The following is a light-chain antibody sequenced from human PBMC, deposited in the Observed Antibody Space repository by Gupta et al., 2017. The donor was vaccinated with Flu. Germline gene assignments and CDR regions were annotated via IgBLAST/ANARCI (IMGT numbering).Light chain of an antibody. Sequence: EIVMTPSPGPLSVSPGERATPSCRASQSVRNNLAWYQQKLGQAPRLLIYGASTRATGIPARFSGGGSGTEFTLTISSLQSEDFAIYYCQQYSNWPPRTFGQGTKVEIK. CDR1: QSVRNN. CDR3: QQYSNWPPRT. CDR2: GAS. V-gene: IGKV3-15*01. J-gene: IGKJ1*01.